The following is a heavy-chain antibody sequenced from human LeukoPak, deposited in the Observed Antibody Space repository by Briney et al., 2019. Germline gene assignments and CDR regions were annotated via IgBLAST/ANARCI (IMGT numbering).Heavy chain of an antibody. J-gene: IGHJ4*02. CDR2: ISAYNGNT. Sequence: ASVKVSCKASGYTFTSYGINWVRQAPGQGLEWMGCISAYNGNTNYAQKLQGRVTMTTDTSTSTAYMELRSLRSDDTAVYYCARDPDYDILTGYYNFDYWGQGTLVTVSS. D-gene: IGHD3-9*01. V-gene: IGHV1-18*01. CDR1: GYTFTSYG. CDR3: ARDPDYDILTGYYNFDY.